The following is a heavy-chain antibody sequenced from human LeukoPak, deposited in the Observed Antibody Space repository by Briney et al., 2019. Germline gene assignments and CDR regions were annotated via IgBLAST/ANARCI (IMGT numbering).Heavy chain of an antibody. CDR3: AKWVVVPAATDY. CDR1: GFTFSNFA. V-gene: IGHV3-23*01. CDR2: IIGSSGDT. J-gene: IGHJ4*02. D-gene: IGHD2-2*01. Sequence: GGSLRLSCVASGFTFSNFAMSWVRQAPGKGLEWVSLIIGSSGDTFYADSVKGRFSISRDNSKNTLYLQMNSLRAEDTAVYYCAKWVVVPAATDYWGQGTLVTVSS.